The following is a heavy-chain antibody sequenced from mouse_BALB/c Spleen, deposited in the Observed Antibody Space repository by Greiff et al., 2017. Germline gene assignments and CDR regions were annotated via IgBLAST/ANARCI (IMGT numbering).Heavy chain of an antibody. Sequence: VQLQESGAELAKPGASVKMSCKASGYTFTSYWMHWVKQRPGQGLEWIGYINPSTGYTEYNQKFKDKATLTADKSSSTAYMQLSSLTSEDSAVYYCARSSGYDWYFDVWGAGTTVTVSS. CDR1: GYTFTSYW. CDR2: INPSTGYT. CDR3: ARSSGYDWYFDV. V-gene: IGHV1-7*01. J-gene: IGHJ1*01. D-gene: IGHD2-2*01.